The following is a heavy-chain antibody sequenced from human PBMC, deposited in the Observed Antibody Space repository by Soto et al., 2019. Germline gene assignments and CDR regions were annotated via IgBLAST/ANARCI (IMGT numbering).Heavy chain of an antibody. CDR3: ARDRGLWGSGHDVNFEY. CDR2: LSFHGRYK. V-gene: IGHV3-30*03. D-gene: IGHD5-12*01. CDR1: GFHFSNYA. Sequence: QVQLVESGGGGVQPGRSLRLSCAASGFHFSNYAMHWVRQAQGRGLEWVAVLSFHGRYKYYGDSVKGRFTISRDNSKNTVDLQMSSLRPEDTGIYYCARDRGLWGSGHDVNFEYWGQGSPVTVSS. J-gene: IGHJ4*02.